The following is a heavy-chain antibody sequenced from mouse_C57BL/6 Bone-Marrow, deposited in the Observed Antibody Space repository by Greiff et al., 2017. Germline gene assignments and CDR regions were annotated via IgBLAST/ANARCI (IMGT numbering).Heavy chain of an antibody. CDR2: IDPENGDT. CDR1: GFNIKDDY. J-gene: IGHJ4*01. CDR3: TTEGSSYYYAMDY. V-gene: IGHV14-4*01. Sequence: VQLQQSGAELVRPGASVKLSCTASGFNIKDDYMHWVKQRPEQGLEWIGWIDPENGDTEYASKFQGKATITADTSSNTAYRQLSSLTSEDTAVYYCTTEGSSYYYAMDYWGQGTSVTVSS. D-gene: IGHD1-1*01.